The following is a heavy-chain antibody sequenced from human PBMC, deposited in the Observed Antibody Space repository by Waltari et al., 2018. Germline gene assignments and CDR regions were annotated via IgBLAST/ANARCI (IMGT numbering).Heavy chain of an antibody. J-gene: IGHJ4*02. V-gene: IGHV1-69*08. CDR1: GGTFSSYT. Sequence: QVQLVQSGAEVKKPGSSVKVSCKASGGTFSSYTISWVRQAPGQGLEWMGRIIPILGIANHAQKFQGRVTITADKSTSTAYMELSSLRSEDTAVYYCARDSSSWTFDYWGQGTLVTVSS. D-gene: IGHD6-13*01. CDR2: IIPILGIA. CDR3: ARDSSSWTFDY.